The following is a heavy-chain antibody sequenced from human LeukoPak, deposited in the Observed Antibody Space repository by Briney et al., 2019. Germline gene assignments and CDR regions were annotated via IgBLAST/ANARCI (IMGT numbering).Heavy chain of an antibody. CDR1: RFTLNSDN. CDR3: ARVTMVRGVTPI. V-gene: IGHV3-21*01. Sequence: GGSLRHSCATSRFTLNSDNVDRVPQAPGEGLEWVSSISSSSSYIYYADSVKGRFTISRDNAKNSLYLQMNSLRAEDTAVYYCARVTMVRGVTPIWGQGTMVTVSS. J-gene: IGHJ3*02. D-gene: IGHD3-10*01. CDR2: ISSSSSYI.